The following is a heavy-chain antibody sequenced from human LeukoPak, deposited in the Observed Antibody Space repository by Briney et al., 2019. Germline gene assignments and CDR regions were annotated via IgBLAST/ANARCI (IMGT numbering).Heavy chain of an antibody. V-gene: IGHV4-38-2*02. Sequence: SETLSLTCTISGYSISSGYYWGWIRQPPGKGLEWIGSIYHSGSTYYNPSLKTRVTISLDTSENQFSLKLSSVTAADTAVYYCARDLYSSGWGYFDYWGQGTLVTVSS. D-gene: IGHD6-19*01. CDR2: IYHSGST. J-gene: IGHJ4*02. CDR1: GYSISSGYY. CDR3: ARDLYSSGWGYFDY.